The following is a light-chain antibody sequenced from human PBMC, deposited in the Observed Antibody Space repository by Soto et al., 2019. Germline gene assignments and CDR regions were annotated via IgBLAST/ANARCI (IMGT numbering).Light chain of an antibody. CDR1: QSVSSN. CDR3: QQRSNWPPIT. J-gene: IGKJ5*01. Sequence: ENVLTQSPATLSLSPGERATLSCRASQSVSSNLAWYQQKPGQAPRLLIFDASNRATGIPVRFSGSGSGTDFTLTISSLQSEDFAVYYCQQRSNWPPITFGQGTRLEIK. V-gene: IGKV3-11*01. CDR2: DAS.